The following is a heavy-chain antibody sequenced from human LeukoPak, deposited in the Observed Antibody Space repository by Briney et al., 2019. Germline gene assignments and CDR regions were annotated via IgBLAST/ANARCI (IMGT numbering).Heavy chain of an antibody. CDR1: GGSFSGYS. V-gene: IGHV4-34*01. CDR2: INLSGIT. Sequence: SETLSLTCAIYGGSFSGYSWSWIRQPPGKGLEWIAEINLSGITNYSPSLERRVTMSGDMSKNQFSLKLSSVTAADTADYYCARRGYCSGGNCSTYYFDYWGQGTRVTVSS. J-gene: IGHJ4*02. CDR3: ARRGYCSGGNCSTYYFDY. D-gene: IGHD2-15*01.